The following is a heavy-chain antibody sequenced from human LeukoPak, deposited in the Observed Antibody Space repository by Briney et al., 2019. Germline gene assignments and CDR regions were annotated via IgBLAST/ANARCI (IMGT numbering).Heavy chain of an antibody. CDR1: GFTFSSYS. CDR3: AKGGGYEAQYYYYYLDV. J-gene: IGHJ6*03. D-gene: IGHD5-12*01. V-gene: IGHV3-48*01. CDR2: ISVSSNTI. Sequence: PGGSLRLSCAASGFTFSSYSMNWVRQAPGKGLEWVSYISVSSNTIYYADSVKGRFTVSRDNSKNTLYLQMKSLRAEDTAVYYCAKGGGYEAQYYYYYLDVWGKGTTVTISS.